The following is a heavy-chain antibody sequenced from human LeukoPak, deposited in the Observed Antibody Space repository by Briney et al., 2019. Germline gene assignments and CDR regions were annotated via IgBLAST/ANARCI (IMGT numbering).Heavy chain of an antibody. CDR3: ARDSPYLGGGPVNYYYGMDV. CDR2: IYSGGST. D-gene: IGHD2-15*01. CDR1: GFTFSTFT. Sequence: GGSLRLSCEASGFTFSTFTMSWVRQAPGKGLEWVSVIYSGGSTYYADSVKGRFTISRDNSKNTLYLQMNSLRAEDTAVYYCARDSPYLGGGPVNYYYGMDVWGQGTTVTVSS. J-gene: IGHJ6*02. V-gene: IGHV3-66*01.